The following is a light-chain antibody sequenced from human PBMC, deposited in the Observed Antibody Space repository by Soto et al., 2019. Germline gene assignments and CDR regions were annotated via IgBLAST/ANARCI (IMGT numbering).Light chain of an antibody. CDR2: GVS. V-gene: IGKV3-20*01. Sequence: EIVLTQFPATLSLSPGERATLSCRASQNDNRKYLTWYQQKPGQAPRLLIYGVSGRATGIPDRFSGGGSGTDFTLTISRLETEDFAVYYCQSYDASPPLTFGGGTKVEIK. CDR1: QNDNRKY. CDR3: QSYDASPPLT. J-gene: IGKJ4*01.